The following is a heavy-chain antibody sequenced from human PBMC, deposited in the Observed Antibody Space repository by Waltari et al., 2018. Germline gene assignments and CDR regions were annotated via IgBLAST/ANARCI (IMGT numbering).Heavy chain of an antibody. D-gene: IGHD7-27*01. CDR1: GYSISSGYY. J-gene: IGHJ6*03. Sequence: QVQLQESGPGLVKPWETLSLTCTVSGYSISSGYYWGWIRQPPGKGLEWIGSISHSGSTYYNPSLKSRVTISVDTSKNQFSLKLSSVTAADTAVYYCASQDLGTYYYYYYMDVWGKGTTVTVSS. V-gene: IGHV4-38-2*02. CDR2: ISHSGST. CDR3: ASQDLGTYYYYYYMDV.